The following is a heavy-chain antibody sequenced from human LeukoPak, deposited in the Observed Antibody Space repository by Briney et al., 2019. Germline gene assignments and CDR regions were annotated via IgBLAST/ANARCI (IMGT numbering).Heavy chain of an antibody. CDR2: IYPGDSDT. Sequence: GESLKISCKGSGYIFTSYWIGWVRQMPGKGLEWMGIIYPGDSDTRYSPSFQGQVTISADKSISTAYLQWSSLKASDTAMYYCARRYSGSYDYYYYMDVWGKGTTVTVSS. D-gene: IGHD1-26*01. J-gene: IGHJ6*03. CDR3: ARRYSGSYDYYYYMDV. V-gene: IGHV5-51*01. CDR1: GYIFTSYW.